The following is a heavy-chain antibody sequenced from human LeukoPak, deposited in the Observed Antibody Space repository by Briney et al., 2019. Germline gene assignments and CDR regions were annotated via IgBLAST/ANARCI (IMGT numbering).Heavy chain of an antibody. D-gene: IGHD2-21*01. CDR3: AKAPVTTCRGAYCYPFDY. CDR1: GFTVSSNY. Sequence: GGSLRLSCAASGFTVSSNYMSWVRQAPGKGLEWVSAISDSGNTYYADSVKGRFTISRDSSKNTLFLQMNRLRPEDAAVYYCAKAPVTTCRGAYCYPFDYWGQGTLVTVSS. J-gene: IGHJ4*02. CDR2: ISDSGNT. V-gene: IGHV3-53*01.